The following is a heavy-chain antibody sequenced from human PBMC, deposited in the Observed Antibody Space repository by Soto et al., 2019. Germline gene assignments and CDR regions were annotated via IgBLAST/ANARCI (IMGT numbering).Heavy chain of an antibody. D-gene: IGHD3-3*01. CDR1: GGSISSYY. CDR3: ARGAHAYYDFWSGYYSGPFDY. CDR2: IYYSGST. V-gene: IGHV4-59*01. J-gene: IGHJ4*02. Sequence: SETLSHTCTVSGGSISSYYWSWIRQPPGKGLEWIGYIYYSGSTNYNPSLKSRVTVSVDTSKNQFSLKLSSVTAAATAVYYCARGAHAYYDFWSGYYSGPFDYWGQGTLVTVSS.